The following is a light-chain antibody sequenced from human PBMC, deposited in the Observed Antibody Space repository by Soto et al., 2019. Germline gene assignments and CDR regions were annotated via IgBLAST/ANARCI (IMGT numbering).Light chain of an antibody. CDR2: DDN. CDR1: SSNIGGNS. V-gene: IGLV1-51*01. Sequence: QSVLTQPPSVSAAPGQKVTISCSGSSSNIGGNSVSWYQQLPGTAPKLLIYDDNKRPSGIPDRFSGSKSGTSATLGITGFQTGDEADDYCGSWDSSLSAYVVGTGSKV. J-gene: IGLJ1*01. CDR3: GSWDSSLSAYV.